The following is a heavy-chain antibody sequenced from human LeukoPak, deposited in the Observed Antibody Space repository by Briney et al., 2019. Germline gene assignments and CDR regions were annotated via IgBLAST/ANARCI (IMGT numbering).Heavy chain of an antibody. Sequence: GSSVKVSCKASGGIFSSHAISWVRQAPGQGLEWMGGIIPMFGTPNYAQKFQGRVTITADESTSTGYMELSSLRYEDTAVYHCARGGPATEFDYWGQGTLVTVSS. CDR3: ARGGPATEFDY. J-gene: IGHJ4*02. V-gene: IGHV1-69*01. D-gene: IGHD2-15*01. CDR1: GGIFSSHA. CDR2: IIPMFGTP.